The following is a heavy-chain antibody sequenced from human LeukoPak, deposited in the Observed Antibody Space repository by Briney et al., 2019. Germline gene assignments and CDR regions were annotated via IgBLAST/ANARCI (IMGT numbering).Heavy chain of an antibody. J-gene: IGHJ4*02. D-gene: IGHD6-6*01. Sequence: PGGSLRLSCAASGLTLSRIHKRWVPQAPGKGLEWVSDIYSGGSTYHAHSVQRRFTLPRDNPKNTLSLQMNSVRAEHTAVCYCARLAARNYYFDCWGQGTLVTVP. CDR1: GLTLSRIH. V-gene: IGHV3-53*01. CDR3: ARLAARNYYFDC. CDR2: IYSGGST.